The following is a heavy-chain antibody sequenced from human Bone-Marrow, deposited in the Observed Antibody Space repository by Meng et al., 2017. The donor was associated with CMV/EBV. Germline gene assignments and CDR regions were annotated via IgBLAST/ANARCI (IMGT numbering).Heavy chain of an antibody. CDR2: IIPIFGTA. V-gene: IGHV1-69*05. CDR3: ARDLHIRSYYDFWSGYSPYYYGMEV. J-gene: IGHJ6*02. CDR1: GGTFSSYA. D-gene: IGHD3-3*01. Sequence: SVKVSCKASGGTFSSYAISWVRQAPGQGLEWMGGIIPIFGTANYAQKFQGRVTITTDESTSTAYMELSSLRSEDTAVYYCARDLHIRSYYDFWSGYSPYYYGMEVWGQGTTVTVSS.